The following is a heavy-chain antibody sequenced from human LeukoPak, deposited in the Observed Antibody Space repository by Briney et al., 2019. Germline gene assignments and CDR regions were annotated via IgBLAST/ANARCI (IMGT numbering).Heavy chain of an antibody. CDR2: IWCDGSNK. Sequence: GRSLRLSCAASGFTFSSYGMHWVRQAPGKGLEWVAVIWCDGSNKYYADSVKGRFTISRDNSKNTLYLQMNSLRAEDTAVYYCAREDYYGSVSNDYWGQGTLVTVSS. J-gene: IGHJ4*02. CDR1: GFTFSSYG. D-gene: IGHD3-10*01. V-gene: IGHV3-33*01. CDR3: AREDYYGSVSNDY.